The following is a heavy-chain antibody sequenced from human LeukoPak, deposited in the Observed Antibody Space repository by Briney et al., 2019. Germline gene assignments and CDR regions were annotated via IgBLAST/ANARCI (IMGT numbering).Heavy chain of an antibody. J-gene: IGHJ4*02. D-gene: IGHD6-19*01. Sequence: PSETLSLTCTVSGGSISSYYWSWIRQPAGKGLEWIGRIYTSGSTNYNPSLKSRVTMSVDTSKNQFSLKLSSVTAADTAVYYCARHPIAVAGSYFDYWGQGTLVTVSS. CDR2: IYTSGST. CDR3: ARHPIAVAGSYFDY. V-gene: IGHV4-4*07. CDR1: GGSISSYY.